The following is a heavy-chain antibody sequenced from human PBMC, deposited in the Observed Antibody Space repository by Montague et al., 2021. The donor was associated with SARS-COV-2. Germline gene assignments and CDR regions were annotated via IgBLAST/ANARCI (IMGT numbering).Heavy chain of an antibody. CDR3: ARVQTGNFDF. J-gene: IGHJ4*02. CDR2: ISAHTGTT. D-gene: IGHD1-1*01. V-gene: IGHV1-18*01. Sequence: LVTVSCKASGYTLSNYGISWMRQGPGQRPEWMGWISAHTGTTAYAQRLQGRITLTADRSTNTAYMELRGLTSDDTALYYCARVQTGNFDFWGQGTLVTVSS. CDR1: GYTLSNYG.